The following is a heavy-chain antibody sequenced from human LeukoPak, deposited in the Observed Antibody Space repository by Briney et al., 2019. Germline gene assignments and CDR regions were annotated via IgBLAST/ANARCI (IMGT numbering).Heavy chain of an antibody. J-gene: IGHJ4*02. D-gene: IGHD3-10*01. CDR2: MNPKTGDI. CDR1: GYTFPNYD. CDR3: ARGYYYGSGSPSDF. V-gene: IGHV1-8*01. Sequence: ASVKVSCKAAGYTFPNYDINWVRQTAGQGREWMGRMNPKTGDIGYAQMFRARVTMTTNTSITTDHMELSSLRSADTAVYYCARGYYYGSGSPSDFWGQGPLVTVSS.